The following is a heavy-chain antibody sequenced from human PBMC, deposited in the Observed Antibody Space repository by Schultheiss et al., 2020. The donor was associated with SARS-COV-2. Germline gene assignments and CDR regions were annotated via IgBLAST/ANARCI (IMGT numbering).Heavy chain of an antibody. Sequence: GGSLRLSCAASGFTFSSYEMNWVRQAPGKGLEWVSYISSSGSTIYYADSVKGRFTISRDNAKNSLYLQMNSLRAEDTAVYYCARDTRPRTHYYYYMDVWGQGTTVTVSS. CDR1: GFTFSSYE. V-gene: IGHV3-48*03. D-gene: IGHD1-14*01. CDR3: ARDTRPRTHYYYYMDV. J-gene: IGHJ6*03. CDR2: ISSSGSTI.